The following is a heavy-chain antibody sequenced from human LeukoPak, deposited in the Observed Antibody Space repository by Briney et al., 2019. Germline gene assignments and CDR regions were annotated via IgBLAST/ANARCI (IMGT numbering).Heavy chain of an antibody. D-gene: IGHD3-9*01. J-gene: IGHJ4*02. CDR1: GFTFSSYD. CDR2: IGTAGDT. Sequence: GGSLRLSCAASGFTFSSYDMHWVRQATGKGLEWVSAIGTAGDTYYPGSVKGRFTISRENAKNSLYLQMNSLRAEDTAVYYCARESYDILTGYSTAIDYWGQGTLVTVSS. V-gene: IGHV3-13*01. CDR3: ARESYDILTGYSTAIDY.